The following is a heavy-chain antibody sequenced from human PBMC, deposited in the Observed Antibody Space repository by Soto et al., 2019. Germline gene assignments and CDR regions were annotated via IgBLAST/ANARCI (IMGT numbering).Heavy chain of an antibody. CDR1: GGSISSSSYY. CDR3: ATQEVGGSYVYTFDP. V-gene: IGHV4-39*02. J-gene: IGHJ5*02. D-gene: IGHD1-26*01. CDR2: IYYSGST. Sequence: QLQLQESGPGLVKPSETLSLTCTVSGGSISSSSYYWGWIRQPPGKGLEWIGSIYYSGSTYYNPSLKVRVTISVATSKNHFSLKLSSVTAADTAVYYCATQEVGGSYVYTFDPWGQGTLVTVSS.